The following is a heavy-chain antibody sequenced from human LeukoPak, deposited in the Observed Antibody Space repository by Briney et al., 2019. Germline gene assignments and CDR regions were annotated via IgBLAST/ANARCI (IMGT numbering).Heavy chain of an antibody. Sequence: SQTLSLTCDISGDSLFTNGVAWNWIRQSPSRGLEWLGRTYYRSKWSFEYGVSVKSRISINAHTSKNQLSLQLSSVTPEDTAVYYCARGKYSSFDNWGQGTLVTVSS. D-gene: IGHD6-13*01. CDR3: ARGKYSSFDN. CDR1: GDSLFTNGVA. V-gene: IGHV6-1*01. J-gene: IGHJ4*02. CDR2: TYYRSKWSF.